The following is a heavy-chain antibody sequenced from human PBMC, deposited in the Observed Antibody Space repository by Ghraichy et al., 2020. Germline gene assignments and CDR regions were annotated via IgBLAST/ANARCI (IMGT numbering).Heavy chain of an antibody. CDR1: GGSFSGYY. V-gene: IGHV4-34*01. CDR2: INHSGST. CDR3: ARRHRIAVAGTFDY. D-gene: IGHD6-19*01. Sequence: SQTLSLTCAVYGGSFSGYYWSWIRQPPGKGLEWIGEINHSGSTNYNPSLKSRVTISVDTSKNQFSLKLSSVTAADTVVYYCARRHRIAVAGTFDYWGQGTLVTVSS. J-gene: IGHJ4*02.